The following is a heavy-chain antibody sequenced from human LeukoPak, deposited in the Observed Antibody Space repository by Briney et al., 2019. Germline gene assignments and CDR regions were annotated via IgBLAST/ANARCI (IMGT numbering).Heavy chain of an antibody. V-gene: IGHV3-74*01. CDR1: GFTFSSYW. CDR2: INSDGSST. J-gene: IGHJ4*02. D-gene: IGHD2-21*01. CDR3: AKGFANLARFDY. Sequence: GGSLRLSCAASGFTFSSYWMHWVRQGPGKGLVWVSRINSDGSSTSYADSVKGRFTISRDNAKNTLYLQMNSLRAEDTAVYYCAKGFANLARFDYWGQGTLVTVSS.